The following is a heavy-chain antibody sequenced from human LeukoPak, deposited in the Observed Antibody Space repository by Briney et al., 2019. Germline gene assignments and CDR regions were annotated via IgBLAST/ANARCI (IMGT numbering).Heavy chain of an antibody. Sequence: PSETLSLTCSASGGSISSYYWSWIRQPAEKGLEWIGRIYISGSTSGSTNYNPSLKSRVTMSVDTSKNQFSLKLSSVTAADTAVYYCARGIYYDYYMDVWGKGTTVTVSS. CDR3: ARGIYYDYYMDV. CDR1: GGSISSYY. J-gene: IGHJ6*03. V-gene: IGHV4-4*07. CDR2: IYISGSTSGST.